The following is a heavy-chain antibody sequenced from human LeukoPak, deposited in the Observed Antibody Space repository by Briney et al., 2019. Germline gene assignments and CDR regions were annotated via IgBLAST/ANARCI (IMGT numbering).Heavy chain of an antibody. V-gene: IGHV4-34*01. Sequence: SETLSLTCAVYGGSFSGYYWSWIRQPPGKGLEWIGEINHSGSTNYNPSLKSRVTISVDTSKNQFSLKLSSVTAADTAVYYCARGGGSYSHWGQGTLVTVSS. D-gene: IGHD1-26*01. CDR1: GGSFSGYY. CDR2: INHSGST. CDR3: ARGGGSYSH. J-gene: IGHJ4*02.